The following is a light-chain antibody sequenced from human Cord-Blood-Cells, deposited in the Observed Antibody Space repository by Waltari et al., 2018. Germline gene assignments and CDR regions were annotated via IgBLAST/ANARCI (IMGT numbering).Light chain of an antibody. CDR2: DAS. Sequence: DIQMTQSPSSLSASVGDRVTITCQASQEISNYLNWYQQKPGKAHKLLIYDASNLETGVPSRFSGSGSGTDFTFTISSLQPEDIATYYCQQYDNLPPNTVGGGTKVEIK. V-gene: IGKV1-33*01. J-gene: IGKJ4*01. CDR1: QEISNY. CDR3: QQYDNLPPNT.